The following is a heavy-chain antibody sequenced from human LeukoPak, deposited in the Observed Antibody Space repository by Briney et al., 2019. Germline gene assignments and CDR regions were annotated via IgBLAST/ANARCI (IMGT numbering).Heavy chain of an antibody. Sequence: PGESLKISCKGSGYSFATYWIGWVRPMPGKGLEWMGIIYPGDSDTRYSPSFQGQVTISADKSISTAYLQWSSLKASDAAMYYCARLALGSSSWWDNWLDPWGQGTLVTVSS. V-gene: IGHV5-51*01. D-gene: IGHD6-13*01. J-gene: IGHJ5*02. CDR1: GYSFATYW. CDR2: IYPGDSDT. CDR3: ARLALGSSSWWDNWLDP.